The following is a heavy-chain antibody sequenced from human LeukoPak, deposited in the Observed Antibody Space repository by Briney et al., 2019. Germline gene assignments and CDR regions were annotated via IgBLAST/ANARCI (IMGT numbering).Heavy chain of an antibody. D-gene: IGHD1-26*01. Sequence: TGGSLRLSCAASGFPFSDYSMNWIRQAPGKGLEWVSSISSTSNSYIFYADSVKGRFTISRDNAEDSLFLQMNSLRVEDTAVYYRARVLSGSHPPFYFDFWGREAWSPSPQ. V-gene: IGHV3-21*01. CDR1: GFPFSDYS. J-gene: IGHJ4*02. CDR2: ISSTSNSYI. CDR3: ARVLSGSHPPFYFDF.